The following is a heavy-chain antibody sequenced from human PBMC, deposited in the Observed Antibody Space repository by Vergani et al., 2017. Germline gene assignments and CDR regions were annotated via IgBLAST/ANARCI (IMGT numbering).Heavy chain of an antibody. CDR1: GGSISSTNW. CDR3: ARXGLWVRGLYYLDS. V-gene: IGHV4-4*03. D-gene: IGHD3-10*01. Sequence: QVHLQESGPGLVKPPGTLYLTCAVSGGSISSTNWWSWVRQPPGKGLEWIGEIYHGGTTNYNPSLKSRVTMSLDNSKNQFSLNLDSVTAADTAVYYCARXGLWVRGLYYLDSWGQGTLVTVSS. J-gene: IGHJ4*02. CDR2: IYHGGTT.